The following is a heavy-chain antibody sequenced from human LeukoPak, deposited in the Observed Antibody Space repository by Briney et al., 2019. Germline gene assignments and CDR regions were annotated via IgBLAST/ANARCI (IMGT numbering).Heavy chain of an antibody. CDR1: GFAFSTYS. CDR2: ISSRSTYI. CDR3: ATLGPTGGDFTYNWFDP. J-gene: IGHJ5*02. Sequence: GGSLRLSCAASGFAFSTYSMNWVRQAPGRGLEWVSCISSRSTYINYTDSVRGRFTISRDNAKNSLYLQMDSPRVEDTAVYYCATLGPTGGDFTYNWFDPWGQGTLVTVSS. D-gene: IGHD2-21*02. V-gene: IGHV3-21*01.